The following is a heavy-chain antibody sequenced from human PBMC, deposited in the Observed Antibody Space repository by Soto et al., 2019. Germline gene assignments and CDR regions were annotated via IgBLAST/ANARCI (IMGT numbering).Heavy chain of an antibody. J-gene: IGHJ4*02. CDR1: GFTFTGYS. V-gene: IGHV3-30-3*01. CDR3: VREVVLTKWYFDN. D-gene: IGHD2-21*01. Sequence: QVQLMESGGGVVQPGGSVRLSYETSGFTFTGYSMHWFRQAPGKGLEWVAVTSSDGGTKFYADSVKGRFTVSRDNSRKTLFLEMNSLRPEDTGIYYCVREVVLTKWYFDNWGQGILVTVSS. CDR2: TSSDGGTK.